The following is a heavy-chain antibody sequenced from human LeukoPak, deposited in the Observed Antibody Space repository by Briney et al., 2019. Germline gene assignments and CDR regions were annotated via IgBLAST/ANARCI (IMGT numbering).Heavy chain of an antibody. Sequence: GGSLRLSCAASGFTFSSYGMHWVRQAPGMGLEWVAFIRYDGSNKYYADSVKGRFTISRDNSENTLYLQMNSLRAEDTAVYYCAKVILVDTAMVTVTYYYYYMDVWGKGTTVTVSS. V-gene: IGHV3-30*02. CDR3: AKVILVDTAMVTVTYYYYYMDV. CDR2: IRYDGSNK. J-gene: IGHJ6*03. D-gene: IGHD5-18*01. CDR1: GFTFSSYG.